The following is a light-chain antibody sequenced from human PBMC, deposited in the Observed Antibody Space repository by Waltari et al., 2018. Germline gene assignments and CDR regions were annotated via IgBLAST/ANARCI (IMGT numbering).Light chain of an antibody. J-gene: IGKJ1*01. CDR1: QSVSRY. CDR2: DTS. CDR3: QKYGTLPAT. Sequence: EIVLPQPPGTLSLSPGERATLSCSASQSVSRYLAWYQQKPGQAPRLLNYDTSIRATGVPDRFGGSGSGTDFSLTISRLEPEDFAVYYCQKYGTLPATFGQGTKVQMK. V-gene: IGKV3-20*01.